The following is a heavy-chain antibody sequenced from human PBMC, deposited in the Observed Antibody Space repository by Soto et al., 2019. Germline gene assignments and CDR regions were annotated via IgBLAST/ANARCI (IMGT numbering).Heavy chain of an antibody. D-gene: IGHD3-22*01. Sequence: SVKVSCKASGFTFTSSAVQWVRQAREQRLEWIRWIVVGSGNTNYAQKFQERVTITRDMSTSTAYMELSSLRSEDTAVYYCAKDAEPPYYDSSGYLVYWGQGTLVTVSS. CDR1: GFTFTSSA. V-gene: IGHV1-58*01. CDR2: IVVGSGNT. CDR3: AKDAEPPYYDSSGYLVY. J-gene: IGHJ4*02.